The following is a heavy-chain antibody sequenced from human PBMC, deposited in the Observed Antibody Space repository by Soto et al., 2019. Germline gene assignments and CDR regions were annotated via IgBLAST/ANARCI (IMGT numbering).Heavy chain of an antibody. Sequence: GGSLRLSCAASGFTFSSYGMHWVRQAPGKGLEWVAVIWYDGSNKYFADSVKGRFTISRDNSKNTLYLQMNSLRAEDTAVYYCARGMRDDFWSGPHNNYYYYYYMDVWGKGTTVTVSS. D-gene: IGHD3-3*01. CDR2: IWYDGSNK. V-gene: IGHV3-33*01. J-gene: IGHJ6*03. CDR3: ARGMRDDFWSGPHNNYYYYYYMDV. CDR1: GFTFSSYG.